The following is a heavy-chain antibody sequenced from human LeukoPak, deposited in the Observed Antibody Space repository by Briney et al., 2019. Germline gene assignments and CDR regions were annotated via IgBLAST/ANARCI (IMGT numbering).Heavy chain of an antibody. CDR1: GFTFSSYA. J-gene: IGHJ4*02. CDR3: AKGTTKWELYDY. CDR2: ISGSGGST. V-gene: IGHV3-23*01. Sequence: GGSLRLSCAASGFTFSSYAMRWVRQAAGKGLEWVSGISGSGGSTYYADSVKGRFTISRDNSKNTLYLQMHSLRAEDTAVYYCAKGTTKWELYDYWGQGTLVSVSS. D-gene: IGHD1-26*01.